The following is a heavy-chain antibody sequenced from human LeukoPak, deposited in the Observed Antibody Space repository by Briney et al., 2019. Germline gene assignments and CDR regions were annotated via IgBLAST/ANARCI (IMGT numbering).Heavy chain of an antibody. CDR1: GFTFSSYA. Sequence: GGSLRLSCAASGFTFSSYAMSWVRQAPGKGLEWVSVISGSGGNTYYADSVKGRFTISRDNSKNTLYQQMNSLRAEDTAIYYCAKDGKGAPVAGTGYFDYWGQGTLVTVSS. J-gene: IGHJ4*02. D-gene: IGHD6-19*01. V-gene: IGHV3-23*01. CDR2: ISGSGGNT. CDR3: AKDGKGAPVAGTGYFDY.